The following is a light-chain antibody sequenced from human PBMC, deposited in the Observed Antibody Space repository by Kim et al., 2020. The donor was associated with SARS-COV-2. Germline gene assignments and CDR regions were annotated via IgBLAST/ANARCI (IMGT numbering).Light chain of an antibody. CDR2: DAS. J-gene: IGKJ4*01. V-gene: IGKV1-33*01. CDR3: QQYDNLLT. Sequence: SASVGDRVTINCQASQDISNYLSWYQQKPGKAPKLLIYDASNLETGVPSRFSGSGSGTDFTFTISSLQPEDIATYYCQQYDNLLTFGGGTKVDIK. CDR1: QDISNY.